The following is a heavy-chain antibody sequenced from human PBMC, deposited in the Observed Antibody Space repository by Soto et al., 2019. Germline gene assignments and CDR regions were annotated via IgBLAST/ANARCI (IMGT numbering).Heavy chain of an antibody. CDR3: VPYCGGGSCYRLFDY. V-gene: IGHV3-64D*06. Sequence: PGGSLRLSCSASGFMCSSFAMHWVRQAPGKGLEYVSGISSNAGSTYYADSVKGRFTISRDNSENTLYLQMSSLRAEDTAVYYCVPYCGGGSCYRLFDYWGQGTLVT. CDR1: GFMCSSFA. D-gene: IGHD2-15*01. CDR2: ISSNAGST. J-gene: IGHJ4*02.